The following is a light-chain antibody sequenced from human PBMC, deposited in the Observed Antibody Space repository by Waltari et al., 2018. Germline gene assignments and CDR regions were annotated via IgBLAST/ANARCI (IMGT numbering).Light chain of an antibody. V-gene: IGKV3-20*01. CDR3: QNHERLPAM. CDR2: GAS. CDR1: QDVSRY. Sequence: IVLPQSPGTLSLSPGETATLSCRATQDVSRYFVWYQQRPGQAPRLLIYGASSRATGIPDMFSGSGSGTDVSLTISRREPEDFAVYYCQNHERLPAMFGQGTKVEIK. J-gene: IGKJ1*01.